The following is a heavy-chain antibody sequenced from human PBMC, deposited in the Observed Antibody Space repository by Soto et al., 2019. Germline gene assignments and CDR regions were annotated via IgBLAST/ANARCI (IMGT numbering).Heavy chain of an antibody. D-gene: IGHD2-2*03. V-gene: IGHV3-30*18. CDR3: AKWIGGLDS. CDR1: GFTFSNYG. CDR2: ISYDGSNK. Sequence: QVQLLESGGGMVQPGRSLRLSCAASGFTFSNYGMHWVRQAPGKGLEWVAVISYDGSNKYYVDSVEGRFTISRDNSKNTLYLQMNSLRAEDTAVYYCAKWIGGLDSWGQGTLVTVSS. J-gene: IGHJ4*02.